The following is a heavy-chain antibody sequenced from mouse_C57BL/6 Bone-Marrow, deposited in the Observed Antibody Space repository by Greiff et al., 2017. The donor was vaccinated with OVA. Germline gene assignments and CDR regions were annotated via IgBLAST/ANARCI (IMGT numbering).Heavy chain of an antibody. V-gene: IGHV5-17*01. D-gene: IGHD1-1*01. Sequence: EVQRVESGGGLVKPGGSLKLSCAASGFTFSDYGMHWVRQAPEKGLEWVAYISSGSSTIYYADTVKGRFTISRDNAKNTLFLQMTSLRSEDTAMYYCARNPSSYVNYAMDYWGQGTSVTVSS. J-gene: IGHJ4*01. CDR1: GFTFSDYG. CDR2: ISSGSSTI. CDR3: ARNPSSYVNYAMDY.